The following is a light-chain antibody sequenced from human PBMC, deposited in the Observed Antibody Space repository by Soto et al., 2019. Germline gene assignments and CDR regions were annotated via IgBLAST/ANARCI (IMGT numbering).Light chain of an antibody. CDR2: DVN. Sequence: QSALTQPRSVSGSPGPSVAISCTGTSSDVGGSNYVSWYQQHPGKAPKLMIYDVNKRPTGVPDRFSGSKSGNTASLTISGLQAEDESDYYCCSYAGTSDVFGTGTKLTVL. V-gene: IGLV2-11*01. CDR3: CSYAGTSDV. CDR1: SSDVGGSNY. J-gene: IGLJ1*01.